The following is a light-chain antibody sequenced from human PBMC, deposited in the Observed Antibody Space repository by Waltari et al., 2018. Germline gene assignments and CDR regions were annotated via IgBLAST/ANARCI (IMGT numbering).Light chain of an antibody. V-gene: IGLV1-44*01. J-gene: IGLJ3*02. CDR2: SNN. CDR3: AAWDDSLNGPV. CDR1: SSNIGSNT. Sequence: QSVLTQPPSAAGTPGQRVTIPCSGSSSNIGSNTVNWSQQPPGTAPKLLIYSNNQRPSGVPDRFSGSKSGTSASLAINGLQSEDEADYYCAAWDDSLNGPVFGGGTKLTVL.